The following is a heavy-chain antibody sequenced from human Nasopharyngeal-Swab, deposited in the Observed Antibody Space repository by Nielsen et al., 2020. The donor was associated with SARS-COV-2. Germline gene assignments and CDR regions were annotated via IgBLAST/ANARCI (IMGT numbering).Heavy chain of an antibody. J-gene: IGHJ4*02. CDR2: ISWNDDTT. CDR1: GFALTRTA. CDR3: AKDVYWWAFDS. D-gene: IGHD2-8*02. Sequence: GGSLRLSCAASGFALTRTAMTWVRQAPGKGLEWVSGISWNDDTTYYADSVKGRFTISRDKSSSTLYLQMNNLGAEDTAIYYCAKDVYWWAFDSWGQGALVTVSS. V-gene: IGHV3-23*01.